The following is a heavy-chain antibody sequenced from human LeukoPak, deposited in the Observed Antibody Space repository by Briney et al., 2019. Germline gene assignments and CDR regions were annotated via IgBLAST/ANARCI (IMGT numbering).Heavy chain of an antibody. CDR2: INHSGST. CDR3: ARGRGAYYYGSGSYFYMDV. D-gene: IGHD3-10*01. J-gene: IGHJ6*03. Sequence: SETLSLTCAVYGGSFSGYYWSWIRQPPGKGLEWIGEINHSGSTNYNPSLKSRVTISVDTSKNQFSLKLSSVTAADTAVYYCARGRGAYYYGSGSYFYMDVWGKGTTVTVS. CDR1: GGSFSGYY. V-gene: IGHV4-34*01.